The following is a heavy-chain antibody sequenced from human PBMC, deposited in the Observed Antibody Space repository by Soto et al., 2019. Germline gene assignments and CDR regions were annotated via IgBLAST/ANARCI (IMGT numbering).Heavy chain of an antibody. CDR3: GRDRLVVPAAIRFGEGDNVVDYYYYGMDV. V-gene: IGHV4-31*03. Sequence: PSETLCLTCTVSGGSISTGGDYWSWIRQHPGKRLEWSVYIYYRGSTYYNTYIKSRVNISVDTSKNQFSLKVSSVTAADTAVYYCGRDRLVVPAAIRFGEGDNVVDYYYYGMDVWGQGTTVPVSS. J-gene: IGHJ6*02. CDR2: IYYRGST. D-gene: IGHD2-2*01. CDR1: GGSISTGGDY.